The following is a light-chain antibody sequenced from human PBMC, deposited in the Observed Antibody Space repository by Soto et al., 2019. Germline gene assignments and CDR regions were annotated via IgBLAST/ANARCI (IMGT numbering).Light chain of an antibody. V-gene: IGLV2-14*01. J-gene: IGLJ1*01. CDR1: SSDVGGYNY. CDR3: SSYTSISTSV. CDR2: EVS. Sequence: QSALTRSASVSGSPGQSITISCTGTSSDVGGYNYVSWYQQHPGKAPKLMIYEVSNRPSGVSNRFSGSKSGNTASLTISGLQAEDEADYYCSSYTSISTSVFGTGTKLTVL.